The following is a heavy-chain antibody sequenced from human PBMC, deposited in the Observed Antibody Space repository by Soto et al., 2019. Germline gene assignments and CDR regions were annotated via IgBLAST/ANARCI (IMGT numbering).Heavy chain of an antibody. CDR3: AWRIAAAGTGGAFDI. CDR1: GYTFTSYD. V-gene: IGHV1-8*01. Sequence: ASVKVSCKASGYTFTSYDINWVRQATGQGLEWMGWMKPNSGNTGYAQKYQGRVTMTRNTSISTAYMELSSLRSEDTAVYYCAWRIAAAGTGGAFDIWGQGTMVTVSS. D-gene: IGHD6-13*01. J-gene: IGHJ3*02. CDR2: MKPNSGNT.